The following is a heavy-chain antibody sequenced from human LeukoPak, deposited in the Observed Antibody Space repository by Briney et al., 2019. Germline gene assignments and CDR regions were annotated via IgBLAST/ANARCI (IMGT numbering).Heavy chain of an antibody. CDR2: TYYSGSI. J-gene: IGHJ6*03. D-gene: IGHD2-2*02. CDR3: ARHYDCSSTSCYKGYYYYYYMDV. CDR1: GGSISSSSYY. V-gene: IGHV4-39*01. Sequence: SETLSLTCTVSGGSISSSSYYWGWIRQPPGKGLEWIGSTYYSGSIYYNPSLESRVTISVDTSKNQFSLKLSSVTAADTAVYYCARHYDCSSTSCYKGYYYYYYMDVWGKGTTVTVSS.